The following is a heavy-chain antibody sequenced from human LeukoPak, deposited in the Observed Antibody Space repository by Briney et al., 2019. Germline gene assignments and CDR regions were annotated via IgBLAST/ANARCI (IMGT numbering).Heavy chain of an antibody. Sequence: GASVKVSCKASGYAFTKYGITWVRRAPGQGLEWMGWITTNNGKTKYAQIFQTRVTMTTDTSTNTAYMELRSLRSDDTAVYYCARGINFDVLTGYSEGFDYWGQGTLDTVSS. CDR1: GYAFTKYG. J-gene: IGHJ4*02. D-gene: IGHD3-9*01. CDR3: ARGINFDVLTGYSEGFDY. V-gene: IGHV1-18*01. CDR2: ITTNNGKT.